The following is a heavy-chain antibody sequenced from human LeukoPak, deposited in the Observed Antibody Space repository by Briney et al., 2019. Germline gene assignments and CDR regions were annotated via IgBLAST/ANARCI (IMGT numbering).Heavy chain of an antibody. D-gene: IGHD5-12*01. CDR3: ARWRWLHRAFDI. CDR1: GGSISSYY. J-gene: IGHJ3*02. Sequence: SETLSLTCSVAGGSISSYYWSWIRQHPGKGLEWIGYIYYSGSTNYNPSLKSRVTISVDTSKNQFSLKLSSVTAADTAVYYCARWRWLHRAFDIWGQGTMVTVSS. V-gene: IGHV4-59*01. CDR2: IYYSGST.